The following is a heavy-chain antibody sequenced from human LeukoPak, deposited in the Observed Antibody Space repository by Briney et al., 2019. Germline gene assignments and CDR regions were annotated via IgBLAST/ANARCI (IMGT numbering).Heavy chain of an antibody. D-gene: IGHD3-10*02. V-gene: IGHV3-48*03. Sequence: PGGSLRPSCAASGFTFSSYEMNWVRQAPGKGLEWVSYISSSGSTIYYADSVKGRFTISRDNAKNSLYLQMNSLRAEDTAVYYCAELGITMIGGVWGEGTTVTISS. CDR3: AELGITMIGGV. CDR2: ISSSGSTI. J-gene: IGHJ6*04. CDR1: GFTFSSYE.